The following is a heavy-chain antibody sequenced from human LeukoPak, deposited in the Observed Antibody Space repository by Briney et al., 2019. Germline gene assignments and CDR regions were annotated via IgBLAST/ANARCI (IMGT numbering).Heavy chain of an antibody. D-gene: IGHD1-26*01. CDR3: ARGYPHSGSPFDY. Sequence: SETLSLTCTVSGGSISSSSYYWGWIRQPPGKGLEWIGSIYYSGSTNYNPSLKSRVTISVDTSKNQFSLKLSSVTAADTAVYYCARGYPHSGSPFDYWGQGTLVTVSS. J-gene: IGHJ4*02. CDR1: GGSISSSSYY. CDR2: IYYSGST. V-gene: IGHV4-39*07.